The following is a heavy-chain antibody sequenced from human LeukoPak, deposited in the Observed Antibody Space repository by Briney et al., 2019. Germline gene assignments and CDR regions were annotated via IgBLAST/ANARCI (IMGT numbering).Heavy chain of an antibody. CDR3: ARGRLGYCSSTSCYEYDP. CDR2: INAGNGNT. J-gene: IGHJ5*02. Sequence: ASVKVSCKASGYTFTSYAMRWVRQAPGQRLEWMGWINAGNGNTKYSQKFQGRVTITRDTSASTAYMELSSLRSEDTAVYYCARGRLGYCSSTSCYEYDPWGQGTLVTVSS. D-gene: IGHD2-2*01. V-gene: IGHV1-3*01. CDR1: GYTFTSYA.